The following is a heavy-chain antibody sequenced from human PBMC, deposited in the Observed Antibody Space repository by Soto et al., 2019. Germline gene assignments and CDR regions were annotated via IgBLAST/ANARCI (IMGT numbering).Heavy chain of an antibody. Sequence: SETLSLTCTVSGGSISSSSYYWGWIRQPPGKGLEWIGYIYYSGSTYYNPSLKSRVTMSVDTSKNQFSLKLSSVTAADTAVYYCARGKRIQLWLGVFDYWGQGTLVTVSS. J-gene: IGHJ4*02. CDR3: ARGKRIQLWLGVFDY. CDR2: IYYSGST. V-gene: IGHV4-30-4*08. D-gene: IGHD5-18*01. CDR1: GGSISSSSYY.